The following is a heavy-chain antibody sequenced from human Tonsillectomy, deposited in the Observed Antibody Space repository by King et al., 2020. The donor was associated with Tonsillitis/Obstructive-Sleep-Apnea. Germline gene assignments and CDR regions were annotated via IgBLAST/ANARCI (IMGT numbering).Heavy chain of an antibody. J-gene: IGHJ4*02. CDR3: SRVSLTTVTTNPY. V-gene: IGHV3-72*01. CDR1: GFTFSDHY. D-gene: IGHD4-17*01. Sequence: VQLVESGGGLVQPGGSLRLSCAASGFTFSDHYMDWVRQAPGKGLEWVGRIRNKDKKYTTEYGATVKGRFTISRDDSQNSLYLQMNSLKTEDTAMYYCSRVSLTTVTTNPYWGQGTLVTVSS. CDR2: IRNKDKKYTT.